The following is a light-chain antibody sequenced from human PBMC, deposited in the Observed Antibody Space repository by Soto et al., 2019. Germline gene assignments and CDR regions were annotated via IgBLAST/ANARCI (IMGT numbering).Light chain of an antibody. CDR1: QGISSW. CDR2: AAS. V-gene: IGKV1D-12*01. J-gene: IGKJ1*01. Sequence: DIQMTQSPSSVSASVGDRVTFTCRASQGISSWLAWYQQKPGKAPKLLIYAASTLQGAVPSRFSGRGSGTDFSLTISSLQPEDFATYYCQQYYSYPRTFGQGTKVEIK. CDR3: QQYYSYPRT.